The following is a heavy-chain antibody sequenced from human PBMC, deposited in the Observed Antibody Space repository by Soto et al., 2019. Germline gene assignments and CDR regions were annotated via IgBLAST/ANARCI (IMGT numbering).Heavy chain of an antibody. D-gene: IGHD6-13*01. J-gene: IGHJ3*02. V-gene: IGHV4-31*03. CDR2: IYYSGST. CDR1: GGSISSGGYY. CDR3: ASSGQQLVRDAFDI. Sequence: KPSETQSLTCTVSGGSISSGGYYWSWIRQHPGKGLEWIGYIYYSGSTYYNPSLKSRVTISVDTSKNQFSLKLSSVTAADTAVYYCASSGQQLVRDAFDIWGQGTMVTVSS.